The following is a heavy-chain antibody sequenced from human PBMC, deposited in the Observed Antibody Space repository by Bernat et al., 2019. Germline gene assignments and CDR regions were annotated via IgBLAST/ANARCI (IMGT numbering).Heavy chain of an antibody. J-gene: IGHJ3*02. D-gene: IGHD3-22*01. CDR1: GFTFSSYG. V-gene: IGHV3-30*18. Sequence: QVQLVESGGGVVQPGRSLRLSCAASGFTFSSYGMHWVRQAPGKGLEWVAVISYDGSNKYYADSVKGRFTISRDNSKNTLYLQMNSLRAEDTAVYYCAKGSITMIGHDAFDIWGQGTMVTVSS. CDR2: ISYDGSNK. CDR3: AKGSITMIGHDAFDI.